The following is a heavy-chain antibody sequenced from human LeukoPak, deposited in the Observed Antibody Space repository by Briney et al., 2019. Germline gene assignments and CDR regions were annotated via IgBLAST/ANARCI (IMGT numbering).Heavy chain of an antibody. CDR3: ARGSIAAAGTLY. J-gene: IGHJ4*02. V-gene: IGHV3-74*01. D-gene: IGHD6-13*01. CDR1: GFTFSSYW. Sequence: GGSLRLSCAASGFTFSSYWMNWVRQAPGKGLVWVSRIASDGSSTTYADSVKGRFSISRDNAKNSLYLQMNSLRAEDTAVYYCARGSIAAAGTLYWGQGTLVTVSS. CDR2: IASDGSST.